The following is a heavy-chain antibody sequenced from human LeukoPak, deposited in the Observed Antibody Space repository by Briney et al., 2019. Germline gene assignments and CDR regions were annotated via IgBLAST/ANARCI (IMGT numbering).Heavy chain of an antibody. J-gene: IGHJ5*02. D-gene: IGHD3-10*01. CDR3: ARGVTMVRGVIIGNWFDP. V-gene: IGHV1-8*01. CDR2: MNPNSGNT. CDR1: GYTFTSYD. Sequence: ASVKVSCKASGYTFTSYDINWVRQATGQGLEWMGWMNPNSGNTGYAQKFQGRVTMTSNTSISTAYMELSSLRSEDTAVYYCARGVTMVRGVIIGNWFDPWGQGTLVTVSS.